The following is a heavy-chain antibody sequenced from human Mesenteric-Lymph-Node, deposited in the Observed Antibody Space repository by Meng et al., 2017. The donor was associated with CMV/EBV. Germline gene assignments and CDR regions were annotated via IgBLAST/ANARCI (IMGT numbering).Heavy chain of an antibody. Sequence: PRCSVKVSCKASGRTFRSYATSWVRQAPGQGLEWMGGIIPIFSTADYEQKFQGRVTITADESTSTAYMELSSMRSEETAVYYCARGHHWGQGTLVTVSS. CDR3: ARGHH. V-gene: IGHV1-69*01. CDR2: IIPIFSTA. J-gene: IGHJ4*02. CDR1: GRTFRSYA.